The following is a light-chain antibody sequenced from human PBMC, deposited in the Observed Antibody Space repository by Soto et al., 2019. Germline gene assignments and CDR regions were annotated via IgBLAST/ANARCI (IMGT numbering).Light chain of an antibody. CDR2: DVS. CDR1: SSDVGGYNY. V-gene: IGLV2-14*01. J-gene: IGLJ2*01. Sequence: QSALTQPASVSGSPGQSITISCTGTSSDVGGYNYVSWYQQHPGKAPKLMIYDVSNRPSGVSNRFSGSKSGNTASLTISGLQAEDEADYYCSSYTSSSTVVFAAGTQVTVL. CDR3: SSYTSSSTVV.